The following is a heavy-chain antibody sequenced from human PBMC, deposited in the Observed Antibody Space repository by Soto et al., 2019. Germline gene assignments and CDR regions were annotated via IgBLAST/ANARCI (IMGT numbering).Heavy chain of an antibody. CDR3: ANLPGSGYYYGPIDY. CDR2: ISGSGGST. J-gene: IGHJ4*02. CDR1: GFTFSSYA. V-gene: IGHV3-23*01. D-gene: IGHD3-22*01. Sequence: PGESLRLSCAASGFTFSSYAMSWVRQAPGKGLEWVSAISGSGGSTYYADSVKGRFTISRDNSKNTLYLQMNSLRAEDTAVYYCANLPGSGYYYGPIDYWGQGALVTVS.